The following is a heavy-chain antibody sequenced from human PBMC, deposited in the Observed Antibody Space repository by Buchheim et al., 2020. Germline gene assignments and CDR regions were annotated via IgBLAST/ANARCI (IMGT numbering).Heavy chain of an antibody. CDR2: INEDGTEK. J-gene: IGHJ5*02. V-gene: IGHV3-7*03. CDR3: AKHSIP. D-gene: IGHD2/OR15-2a*01. CDR1: GFTFRNYW. Sequence: EVYLVESGGGLVQPGGSLRLSCAASGFTFRNYWMNWVRQAPGKGLEWVANINEDGTEKYYVDSVKGRFTISRDNAKSSVYLQMSSLRVEDTAVYYCAKHSIPWGQGT.